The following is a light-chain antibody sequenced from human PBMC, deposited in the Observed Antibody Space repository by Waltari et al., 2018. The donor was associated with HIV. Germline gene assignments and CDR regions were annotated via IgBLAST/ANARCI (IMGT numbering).Light chain of an antibody. V-gene: IGKV1D-16*01. CDR3: QQYYTFPWT. Sequence: DIQITQSPPSPSASVGQRVTIPCRASQTVRSSLAWYQQRPGKAPKSLVYGASKLQTEVPSRFSAGGSGTNFSLTISSLKPEDFATYICQQYYTFPWTFGRGTRVDMK. CDR2: GAS. CDR1: QTVRSS. J-gene: IGKJ1*01.